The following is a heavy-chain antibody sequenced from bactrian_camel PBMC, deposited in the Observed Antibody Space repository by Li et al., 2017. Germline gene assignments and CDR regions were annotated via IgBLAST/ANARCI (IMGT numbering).Heavy chain of an antibody. J-gene: IGHJ4*01. CDR3: VARTYGVSWMYNY. D-gene: IGHD6*01. V-gene: IGHV3S54*01. CDR1: GNTYGVNTYC. Sequence: VLSGGSLTLSCTATGNTYGVNTYCMAWFRQAPGKEREGLAVVNTRSADTYYGDSVKGRFTISRDNAKNMVYLQMNSLKFEDAGLYYCVARTYGVSWMYNYWGQGTQVTVS. CDR2: VNTRSADT.